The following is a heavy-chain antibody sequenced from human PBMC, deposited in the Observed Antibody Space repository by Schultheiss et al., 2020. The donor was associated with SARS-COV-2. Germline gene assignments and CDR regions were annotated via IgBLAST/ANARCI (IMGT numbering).Heavy chain of an antibody. CDR3: ARDSGFREVTIFGVVYYYYGMDV. V-gene: IGHV3-48*02. Sequence: GGSLRLSCAASGVNVSSYSMNWVRQAPGKGLEWVSYISSSSSTIYYADSVKGRFTISRDNAKNSLYLQMNSLRDEDTAVYYCARDSGFREVTIFGVVYYYYGMDVWGQGTTVTVSS. D-gene: IGHD3-3*01. J-gene: IGHJ6*02. CDR1: GVNVSSYS. CDR2: ISSSSSTI.